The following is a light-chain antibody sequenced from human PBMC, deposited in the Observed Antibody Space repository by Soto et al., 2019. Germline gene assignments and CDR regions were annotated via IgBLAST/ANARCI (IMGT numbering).Light chain of an antibody. Sequence: NFMLTQPHSVSESPEKTVTISCTRSSGSIASNYVQWYQQRPGSAPTTVIYEDNQRPSGAPDRFSGSIDSSSNSASLTISGLKTEDEADYYCQSYDSSNVVFGGGTKVTVL. CDR3: QSYDSSNVV. V-gene: IGLV6-57*04. J-gene: IGLJ2*01. CDR2: EDN. CDR1: SGSIASNY.